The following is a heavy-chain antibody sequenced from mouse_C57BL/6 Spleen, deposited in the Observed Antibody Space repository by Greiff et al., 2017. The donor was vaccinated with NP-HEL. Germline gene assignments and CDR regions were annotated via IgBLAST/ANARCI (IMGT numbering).Heavy chain of an antibody. J-gene: IGHJ4*01. CDR1: CYTFTSYW. CDR3: ARRWGTTKDYAMDY. Sequence: VQLQQPGAELVKPGASVKLSCKASCYTFTSYWMHWVKQRPGRGLEWIGRIDPNSGGTKYNEKFKSKATPTVDKPSSTAYMQLSSLTSEDSAVYYCARRWGTTKDYAMDYWGQGTSVTVSS. CDR2: IDPNSGGT. V-gene: IGHV1-72*01. D-gene: IGHD1-1*01.